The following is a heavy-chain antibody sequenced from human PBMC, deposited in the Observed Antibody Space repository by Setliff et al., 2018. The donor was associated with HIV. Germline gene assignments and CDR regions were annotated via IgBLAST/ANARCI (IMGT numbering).Heavy chain of an antibody. CDR1: GFIFSDYH. Sequence: GGSLRLSCVASGFIFSDYHMDWVRQVPGKGLEWVGLIRSKTGGGTIDYAAPVKGRFIISRDDSRNTVSLQMNSLKTEDTAIYYCTQGWVRYWGPGSLVTVSS. CDR2: IRSKTGGGTI. D-gene: IGHD1-1*01. CDR3: TQGWVRY. J-gene: IGHJ4*02. V-gene: IGHV3-15*01.